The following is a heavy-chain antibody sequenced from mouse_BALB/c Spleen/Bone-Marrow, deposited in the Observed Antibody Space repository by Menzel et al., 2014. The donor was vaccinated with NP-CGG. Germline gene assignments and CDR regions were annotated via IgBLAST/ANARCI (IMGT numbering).Heavy chain of an antibody. V-gene: IGHV14-3*02. D-gene: IGHD1-1*02. CDR2: IDPANGNT. J-gene: IGHJ4*01. Sequence: EVQGVESGAGLVKPGASVKSSCTASGFNIKDTYMHWVKQRPEQGLEWIGRIDPANGNTKYDPKFQGKATITADTSSNTAYLQLSSLTSEDTAVYYCARVKLWSYAMDYWGQGTSVTVSS. CDR1: GFNIKDTY. CDR3: ARVKLWSYAMDY.